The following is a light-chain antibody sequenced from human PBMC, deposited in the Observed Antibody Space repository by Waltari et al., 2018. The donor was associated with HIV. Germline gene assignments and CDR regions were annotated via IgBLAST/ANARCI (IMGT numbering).Light chain of an antibody. CDR2: KVS. CDR1: QSLLSHDGNTY. Sequence: DVVMPQSQLSLPVTRGLTASISSRSSQSLLSHDGNTYLNWFHQRPGQSPRRLIYKVSSRVSGVPDRCSGSGSDADVTLKISSVEAEDVGVYYCMQGTHWPLTFGGGTKVEIK. CDR3: MQGTHWPLT. V-gene: IGKV2-30*01. J-gene: IGKJ4*01.